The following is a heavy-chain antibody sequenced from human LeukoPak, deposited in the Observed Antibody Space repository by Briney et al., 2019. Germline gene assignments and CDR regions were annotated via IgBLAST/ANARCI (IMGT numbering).Heavy chain of an antibody. V-gene: IGHV1-8*03. D-gene: IGHD6-13*01. J-gene: IGHJ5*02. CDR1: GYTFTSYD. CDR2: MNPNSGNT. Sequence: GASVKVSCKASGYTFTSYDINWVRQATGQGLEWMGWMNPNSGNTGYAQKFQGRVTITRNTSVSTAYMELSSLRSEDTAVYYCATGIAVAGLSLSWGQGTLDTVSS. CDR3: ATGIAVAGLSLS.